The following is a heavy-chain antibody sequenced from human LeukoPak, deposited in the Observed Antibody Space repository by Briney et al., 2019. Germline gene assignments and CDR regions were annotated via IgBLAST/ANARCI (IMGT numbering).Heavy chain of an antibody. Sequence: GASVKVSCKASAYTFTGYFIFWVRQAPGQGLEWMGWINPNSGGTNSALKFQGRVTMTRDTSISTAFMELSRLRSDDTAVYYCARSYSTGGSCSLGASDYWGQGTLVTVSS. D-gene: IGHD2-15*01. CDR2: INPNSGGT. CDR1: AYTFTGYF. CDR3: ARSYSTGGSCSLGASDY. J-gene: IGHJ4*02. V-gene: IGHV1-2*02.